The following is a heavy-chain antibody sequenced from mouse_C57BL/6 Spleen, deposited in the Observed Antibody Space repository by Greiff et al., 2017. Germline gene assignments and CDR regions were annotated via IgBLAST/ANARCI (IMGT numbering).Heavy chain of an antibody. CDR2: IDPENGDT. V-gene: IGHV14-4*01. J-gene: IGHJ1*03. Sequence: EVQLQQSGAELVRPGASVKLSCTASGFNIKDDYMHWVKQRPEQGLEWIGWIDPENGDTEYASKFQGKATITADTSSNTAYLQLSSLTSEDTAVYYCTTGYDDGRDFDGWGTGTTVTVSS. CDR1: GFNIKDDY. D-gene: IGHD2-4*01. CDR3: TTGYDDGRDFDG.